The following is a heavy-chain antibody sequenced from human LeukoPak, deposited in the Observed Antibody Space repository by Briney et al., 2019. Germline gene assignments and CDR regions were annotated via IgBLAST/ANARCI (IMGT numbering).Heavy chain of an antibody. D-gene: IGHD6-6*01. V-gene: IGHV4-34*01. Sequence: SETLSLTCAVHGGSFSGYYWSWIRQPPGKGLEWIGEINHSGSTNYNPSLKSRVTISVDTSKNQFSLKLSSVTAADTAVYYCASAARDRNYWGQGTLVTVSS. J-gene: IGHJ4*02. CDR2: INHSGST. CDR3: ASAARDRNY. CDR1: GGSFSGYY.